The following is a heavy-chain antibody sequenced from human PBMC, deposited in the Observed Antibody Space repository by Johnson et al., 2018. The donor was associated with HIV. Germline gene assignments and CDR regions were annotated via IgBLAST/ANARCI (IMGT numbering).Heavy chain of an antibody. D-gene: IGHD5-12*01. CDR1: GFIFSDYY. V-gene: IGHV3-11*01. CDR2: ISSSGSTI. J-gene: IGHJ3*02. CDR3: ASTIDIVPTGRSYDAFDI. Sequence: QVQLVESGGGVVQPGRSLRLSCAASGFIFSDYYMSWIRQAPGKGLEWVSYISSSGSTIYYADSVKGRFTISRDNTKNSLYLQMNSLTPEDTAVYYCASTIDIVPTGRSYDAFDIWGQGTLVTVSS.